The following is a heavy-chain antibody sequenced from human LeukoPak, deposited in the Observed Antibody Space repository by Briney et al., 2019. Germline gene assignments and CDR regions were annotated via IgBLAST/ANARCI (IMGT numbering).Heavy chain of an antibody. CDR1: GVSISSHY. CDR3: ARDVGCSSTSCYYYYMDV. D-gene: IGHD2-2*01. J-gene: IGHJ6*03. Sequence: SETLCLTCTVSGVSISSHYWSWIRQPPGKGLEWIGYIYYSGSTNYNASLKSRVTISVDTSKNQFSLKLSSVTAADTAVYYCARDVGCSSTSCYYYYMDVWGKGTTVTVSS. V-gene: IGHV4-59*11. CDR2: IYYSGST.